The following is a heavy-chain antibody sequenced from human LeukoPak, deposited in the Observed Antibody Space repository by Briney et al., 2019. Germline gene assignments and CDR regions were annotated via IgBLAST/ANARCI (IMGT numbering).Heavy chain of an antibody. D-gene: IGHD1-1*01. CDR1: GGSFSGYY. CDR3: ARTAHVQLERSNWFDP. J-gene: IGHJ5*02. Sequence: SETLSLTCAVYGGSFSGYYWSWIRQPPGKRLEWIGEINHSGSTNYNPSLKSRVTISVDTSKNQFSLKLSSVTAADTAVYYCARTAHVQLERSNWFDPWGQGTLVTVSS. V-gene: IGHV4-34*01. CDR2: INHSGST.